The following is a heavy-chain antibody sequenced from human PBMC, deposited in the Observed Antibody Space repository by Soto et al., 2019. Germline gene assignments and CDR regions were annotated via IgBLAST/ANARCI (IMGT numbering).Heavy chain of an antibody. CDR1: GDSVSSNSAA. CDR3: VRDDSGKGTLLWFGELLCVFDY. D-gene: IGHD3-10*01. Sequence: SQTLSLTCAISGDSVSSNSAAWNWVRQSPSRGLEWLGRTYYRSKWYNDYAVSVKSRITINPDTSKNQFSLQLNSVTPEDTAVYYCVRDDSGKGTLLWFGELLCVFDYWGQGTLVTVSS. CDR2: TYYRSKWYN. J-gene: IGHJ4*02. V-gene: IGHV6-1*01.